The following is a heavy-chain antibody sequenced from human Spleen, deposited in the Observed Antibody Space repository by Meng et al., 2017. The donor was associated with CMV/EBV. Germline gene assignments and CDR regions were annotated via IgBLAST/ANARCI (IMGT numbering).Heavy chain of an antibody. D-gene: IGHD3-10*01. Sequence: GESLKISCAASGFTFSSYSMNWVRQAPGKGLEWVSSISSSRSYIHYRDSVKGRFTISRDNAKTSVSLQMNSLRAEDTAVYYCAHYGSGYYFDYWGQGTLVTVSS. V-gene: IGHV3-21*01. J-gene: IGHJ4*02. CDR1: GFTFSSYS. CDR3: AHYGSGYYFDY. CDR2: ISSSRSYI.